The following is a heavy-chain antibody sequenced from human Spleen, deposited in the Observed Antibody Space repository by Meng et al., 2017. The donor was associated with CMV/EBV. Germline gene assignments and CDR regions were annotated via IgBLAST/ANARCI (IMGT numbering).Heavy chain of an antibody. Sequence: LSWAASGFTFSSYSMNWVRQAPGKGLEWVSSISSSSSYIYYADSVKGRFTISRDNAKNSLYLQMNSLRAEDTAVYYCARGYSSSWDYWGQGTLVTVSS. J-gene: IGHJ4*02. CDR1: GFTFSSYS. D-gene: IGHD6-13*01. V-gene: IGHV3-21*01. CDR3: ARGYSSSWDY. CDR2: ISSSSSYI.